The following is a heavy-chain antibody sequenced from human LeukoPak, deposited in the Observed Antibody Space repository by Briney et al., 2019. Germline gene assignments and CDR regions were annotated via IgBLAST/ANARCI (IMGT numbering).Heavy chain of an antibody. CDR3: AKDLNHPKDFWSGYYDV. CDR1: GFTFSSYG. Sequence: PGGYLRLSCAASGFTFSSYGMHWVRRAPGKGLEWVAFIRYDGSNKYYADSVKGRFTISRDNSKNTLYLQMNSLRAEDTAVYYCAKDLNHPKDFWSGYYDVWGQGTLVTVSS. J-gene: IGHJ4*02. CDR2: IRYDGSNK. V-gene: IGHV3-30*02. D-gene: IGHD3-3*01.